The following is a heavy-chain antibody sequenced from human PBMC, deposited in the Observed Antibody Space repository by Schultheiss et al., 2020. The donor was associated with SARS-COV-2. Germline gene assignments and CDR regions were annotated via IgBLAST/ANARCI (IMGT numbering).Heavy chain of an antibody. Sequence: SETLSLTCTVSGGSISSGGYYWSWIRQHPGKGLEWIGYIYYSGSTNYNPSLKSRVTISVDTSKNQFSLKLSSVTAADTAVYYCARADYDSSGYYHTPFDYWGQGTLVTSPQ. CDR2: IYYSGST. V-gene: IGHV4-61*08. CDR1: GGSISSGGYY. D-gene: IGHD3-22*01. J-gene: IGHJ4*02. CDR3: ARADYDSSGYYHTPFDY.